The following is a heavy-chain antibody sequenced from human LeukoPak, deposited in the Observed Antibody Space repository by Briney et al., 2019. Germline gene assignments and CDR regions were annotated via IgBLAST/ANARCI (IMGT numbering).Heavy chain of an antibody. D-gene: IGHD3-3*01. J-gene: IGHJ3*02. CDR2: IKQDGSEK. CDR3: ARVSSFGVVSTENTDAFDI. Sequence: GGSLRLSCAASRFTFSSYWMSWVRQAPGKGLEWVANIKQDGSEKYYVDSVKGRFTISRDNAKNSLYLQMNSLRAEDTAAYYCARVSSFGVVSTENTDAFDIWGQGTMVTVSS. V-gene: IGHV3-7*05. CDR1: RFTFSSYW.